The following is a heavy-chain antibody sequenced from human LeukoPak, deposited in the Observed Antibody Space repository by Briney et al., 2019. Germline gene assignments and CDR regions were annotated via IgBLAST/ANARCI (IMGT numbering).Heavy chain of an antibody. J-gene: IGHJ4*02. Sequence: ASVKVSCKASGYTFTSYGISWVRQAPGQGLEWMGWISAYNGNTNYAQKLQGRVTMTTDTSTSTAYMELRSLRSDDTAVYYCARVLEPGRSGTWYYFDYWGQGTLVTVSS. D-gene: IGHD3-10*01. CDR2: ISAYNGNT. CDR3: ARVLEPGRSGTWYYFDY. V-gene: IGHV1-18*01. CDR1: GYTFTSYG.